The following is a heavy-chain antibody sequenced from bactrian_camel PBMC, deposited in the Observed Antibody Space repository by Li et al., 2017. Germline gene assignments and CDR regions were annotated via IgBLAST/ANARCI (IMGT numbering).Heavy chain of an antibody. Sequence: VQLVESGGGLVQPGGSLRLSCAASGFTFRNYDMIWVRQALGKGLEWVSGIDSDGTTSYTDSVKDRFTLSVDNAKNTVYLQMNRLQPEDTAMYYCAADPRLWVGYSGIPSASDFAYWGQGTQVTVS. J-gene: IGHJ6*01. V-gene: IGHV3S10*01. D-gene: IGHD5*01. CDR3: AADPRLWVGYSGIPSASDFAY. CDR1: GFTFRNYD. CDR2: IDSDGTT.